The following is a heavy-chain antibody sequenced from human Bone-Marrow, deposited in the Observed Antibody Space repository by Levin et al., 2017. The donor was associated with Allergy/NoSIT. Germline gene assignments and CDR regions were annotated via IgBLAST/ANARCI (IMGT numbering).Heavy chain of an antibody. D-gene: IGHD2-15*01. CDR2: ISTGGGPI. V-gene: IGHV3-11*01. J-gene: IGHJ3*02. Sequence: GGSLRLSCATSGFTFSDYYMSWIRQAPGKGLEFVSYISTGGGPIYYADSVKGRFTIFRDDAKKSLYLQMNSLRVEDTAIYYCVGGFENWGQGTMVIVSS. CDR1: GFTFSDYY. CDR3: VGGFEN.